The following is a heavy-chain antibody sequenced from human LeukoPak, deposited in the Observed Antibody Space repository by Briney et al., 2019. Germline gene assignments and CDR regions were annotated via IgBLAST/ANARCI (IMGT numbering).Heavy chain of an antibody. CDR1: GYTFTGYY. CDR2: INPNSGGT. J-gene: IGHJ4*02. CDR3: ARDSAPKGFDY. Sequence: ASVKVSCKASGYTFTGYYMHWVRQAPGQGLEWMGWINPNSGGTNYARKFQGRVTMTRDTSISTAYMELSRLRSDDTAVYYCARDSAPKGFDYWGQGTLVTVSS. V-gene: IGHV1-2*02.